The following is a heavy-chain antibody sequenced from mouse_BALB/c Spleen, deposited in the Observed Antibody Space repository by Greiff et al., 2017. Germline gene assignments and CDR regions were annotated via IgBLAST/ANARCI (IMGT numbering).Heavy chain of an antibody. CDR1: GYTFTSYY. D-gene: IGHD2-10*02. V-gene: IGHV14-4*02. CDR2: IDPENGDT. CDR3: LGYGNPWFAY. Sequence: EVQLQQPGSELVRPGASVKLSCKASGYTFTSYYMHWVKQRPEQGLEWIGWIDPENGDTEYAPKFQGKATMTADTSSNTAYLQLSSLTSEDTAVYYCLGYGNPWFAYWGQGTLVTVSA. J-gene: IGHJ3*01.